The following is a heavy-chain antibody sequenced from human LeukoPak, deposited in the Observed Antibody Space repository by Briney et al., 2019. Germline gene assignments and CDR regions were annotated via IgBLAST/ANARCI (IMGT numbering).Heavy chain of an antibody. V-gene: IGHV3-30*03. CDR3: ATGANSSVAHEY. J-gene: IGHJ4*02. D-gene: IGHD3-22*01. CDR1: GFTFSSYG. CDR2: ISYDGSNK. Sequence: GGSLRLSCAASGFTFSSYGMHWVRQAPGKGLEWVAVISYDGSNKYYADSVKGRFTISRDNSKNTLYLQMNSLRAEDTAVYYCATGANSSVAHEYWGQGSLVTVSS.